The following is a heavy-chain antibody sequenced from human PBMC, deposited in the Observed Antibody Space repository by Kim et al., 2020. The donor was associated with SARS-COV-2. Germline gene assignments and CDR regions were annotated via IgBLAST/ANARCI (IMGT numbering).Heavy chain of an antibody. CDR3: ARYCSSATCHGAFDI. J-gene: IGHJ3*02. V-gene: IGHV4-34*04. Sequence: PSLKQRATISVDTSKNQFSLKLNSVTAADTAIYYCARYCSSATCHGAFDIWGQVTMVTVSS. D-gene: IGHD2-2*01.